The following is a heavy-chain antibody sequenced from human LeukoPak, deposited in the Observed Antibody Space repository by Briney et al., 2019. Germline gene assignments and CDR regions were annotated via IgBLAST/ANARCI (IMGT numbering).Heavy chain of an antibody. CDR3: ARGGATGDRYYYMDV. D-gene: IGHD7-27*01. Sequence: SETLSLTCTVSGGSISSHYWSRIRQPPGKGLEWIGYIYYSGSTNYNPSLKSRVTISVDTSKNQFSLKLSSVTAADTAVYYCARGGATGDRYYYMDVWGKGTTVTVSS. V-gene: IGHV4-59*11. CDR2: IYYSGST. J-gene: IGHJ6*03. CDR1: GGSISSHY.